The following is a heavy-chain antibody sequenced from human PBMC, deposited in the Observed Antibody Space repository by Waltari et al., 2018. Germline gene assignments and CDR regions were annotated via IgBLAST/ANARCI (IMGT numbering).Heavy chain of an antibody. CDR1: GFTFSTYP. Sequence: EVQLLESGGGLVQPGGYLRLSCADSGFTFSTYPVSWVRQAPGKGLEWVSVVSVTGGSTYYADSVKGRFTISRDNSKNTLYLQMHNLRGDDTAVYYCAKTYNSGWNFFDYWGQGTLVTVSS. CDR2: VSVTGGST. J-gene: IGHJ4*02. D-gene: IGHD6-19*01. CDR3: AKTYNSGWNFFDY. V-gene: IGHV3-23*01.